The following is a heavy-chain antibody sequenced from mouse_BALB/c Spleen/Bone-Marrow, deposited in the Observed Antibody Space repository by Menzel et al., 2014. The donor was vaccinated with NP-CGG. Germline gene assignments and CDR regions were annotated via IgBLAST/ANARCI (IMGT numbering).Heavy chain of an antibody. CDR1: GFTFSSFG. CDR2: ISSGSSNI. Sequence: EVMLVESGGGLVQPVGSRKLSCAASGFTFSSFGMHWVRRAPEKGLEWVAYISSGSSNINYADTVKGRFTISRDNPKNTLFLQMTSLRSEDTAMYYCARWGYYYAMDYWGQGTSVTVSS. CDR3: ARWGYYYAMDY. V-gene: IGHV5-17*02. J-gene: IGHJ4*01. D-gene: IGHD2-2*01.